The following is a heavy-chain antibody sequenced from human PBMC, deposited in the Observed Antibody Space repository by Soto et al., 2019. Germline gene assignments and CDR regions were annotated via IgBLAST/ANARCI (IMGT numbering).Heavy chain of an antibody. J-gene: IGHJ6*02. Sequence: SETLSLTCTVSGGSISSSSYYWGWIRQPPGKGLEWIGSIYYSGSTYYNPSLKSPVTISVDTSKNQFSLKLISVTAADTAVYYCAGGYYDFWSGINYYYYGMDVWGQGTTVTVS. CDR2: IYYSGST. D-gene: IGHD3-3*01. CDR3: AGGYYDFWSGINYYYYGMDV. CDR1: GGSISSSSYY. V-gene: IGHV4-39*01.